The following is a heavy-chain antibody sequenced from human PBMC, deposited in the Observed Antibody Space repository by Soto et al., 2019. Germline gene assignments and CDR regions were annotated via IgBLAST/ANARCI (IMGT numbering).Heavy chain of an antibody. D-gene: IGHD6-19*01. CDR3: AKGKHPYRKVTRLAVAGNLDY. CDR2: ISGSGGST. V-gene: IGHV3-23*01. Sequence: PGGSLRLSCAASGFTFSSYAMSWVRQAPGKGLEWVSAISGSGGSTYYADSVKGRFTISRDNSKNTLYLQMNSLRAEDTAVYYCAKGKHPYRKVTRLAVAGNLDYWGQGTLVTVSS. CDR1: GFTFSSYA. J-gene: IGHJ4*02.